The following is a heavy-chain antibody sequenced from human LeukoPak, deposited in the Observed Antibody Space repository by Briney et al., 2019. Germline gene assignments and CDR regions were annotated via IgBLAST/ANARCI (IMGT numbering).Heavy chain of an antibody. CDR1: GFTFSSYG. Sequence: GGSLRLSCAASGFTFSSYGMHWVRQAPGKGLEWVAVISYDGSNKYYADSVKGRFTISRDNSKNTLYLQMNSLRAEDTAVYYCAKVMYSSSFSFDYWGQGTLVTVSS. J-gene: IGHJ4*02. V-gene: IGHV3-30*18. CDR3: AKVMYSSSFSFDY. CDR2: ISYDGSNK. D-gene: IGHD6-13*01.